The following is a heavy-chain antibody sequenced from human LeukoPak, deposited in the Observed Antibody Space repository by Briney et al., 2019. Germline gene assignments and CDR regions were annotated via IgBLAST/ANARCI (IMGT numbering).Heavy chain of an antibody. J-gene: IGHJ4*02. CDR3: ARGNFYSGSGSSPLDY. Sequence: GGSLRLSCAASGFTFSSYGMSWVRQAPGKGLEWVSAISGGGGSTYYADSVKGRFTISRDNSKNTLYLQMNSLRAEDTAVYYCARGNFYSGSGSSPLDYWGQGTLVTVSS. CDR1: GFTFSSYG. V-gene: IGHV3-23*01. D-gene: IGHD3-10*01. CDR2: ISGGGGST.